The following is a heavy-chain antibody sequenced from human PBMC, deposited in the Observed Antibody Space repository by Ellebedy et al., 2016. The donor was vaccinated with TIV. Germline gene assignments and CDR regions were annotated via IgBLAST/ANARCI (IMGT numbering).Heavy chain of an antibody. V-gene: IGHV4-61*05. Sequence: MPSETLSLTCTVSGDSISSSDYYWGWIRQPPGKGLEWIGHMYYSGSSNYNPSLKSRVTMSIDTSKNQFSLKMSSVTAADTAVYYCAASESADSDYWGPGTLVTVSS. CDR1: GDSISSSDYY. CDR2: MYYSGSS. J-gene: IGHJ4*02. CDR3: AASESADSDY. D-gene: IGHD2-2*01.